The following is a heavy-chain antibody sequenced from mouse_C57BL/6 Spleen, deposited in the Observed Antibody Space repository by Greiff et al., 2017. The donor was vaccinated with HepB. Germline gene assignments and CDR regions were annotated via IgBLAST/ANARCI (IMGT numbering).Heavy chain of an antibody. J-gene: IGHJ2*01. CDR2: IDPEDGET. V-gene: IGHV14-2*01. Sequence: EVQLQQSGAELVKPGASVKLSCTASGFNIKDYYMHWVKQRTEQGLEWIGRIDPEDGETKYAPKFQGKATITADTSSNTAYLQLSSLTSEDTAVYYCAYSNYEYYFDYWGQGTTLTVSS. CDR3: AYSNYEYYFDY. CDR1: GFNIKDYY. D-gene: IGHD2-5*01.